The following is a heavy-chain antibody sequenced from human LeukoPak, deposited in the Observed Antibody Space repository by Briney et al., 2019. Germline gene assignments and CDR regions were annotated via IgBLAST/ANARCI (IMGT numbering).Heavy chain of an antibody. CDR2: IYPGDSDT. J-gene: IGHJ3*02. Sequence: GKSLKISCKGSGYRFTSYWIGWVRQMPGKGLEWMGIIYPGDSDTRYSPSFQRHVTISADKSISTAYLQWSSLKASDTAMYYCAGHRDYVWGSYRYRGENAFDIWGQGTMVTVSS. V-gene: IGHV5-51*01. CDR1: GYRFTSYW. D-gene: IGHD3-16*02. CDR3: AGHRDYVWGSYRYRGENAFDI.